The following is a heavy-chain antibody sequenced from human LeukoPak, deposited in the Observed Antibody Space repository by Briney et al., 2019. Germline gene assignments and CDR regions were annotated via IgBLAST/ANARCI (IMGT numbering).Heavy chain of an antibody. CDR2: ISGSGGST. CDR3: AKDKSVRYSGSFTYGDYFDY. V-gene: IGHV3-23*01. D-gene: IGHD1-26*01. CDR1: GFTFSSYA. J-gene: IGHJ4*02. Sequence: GGSLRLSCAASGFTFSSYAMSWVRQAPGKGLKWVSTISGSGGSTYYADSVKGRFTISRDNSKNTLYLQMNSLRAEDTAVYYCAKDKSVRYSGSFTYGDYFDYWGQGTLVTVSS.